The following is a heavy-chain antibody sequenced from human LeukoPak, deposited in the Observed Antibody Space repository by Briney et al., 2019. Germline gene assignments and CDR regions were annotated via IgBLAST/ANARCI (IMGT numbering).Heavy chain of an antibody. D-gene: IGHD4-17*01. CDR1: GYTFTIYY. CDR3: ARAYTVTIPKDAFDS. J-gene: IGHJ3*02. CDR2: INPSGGST. V-gene: IGHV1-46*01. Sequence: ASVTVSCTASGYTFTIYYMHWVRQAPGQGLELMGIINPSGGSTSYDQKFQGRVTITRDMSTSKVYMQLSSLRSADTAVSYCARAYTVTIPKDAFDSLGQGTIVSVSS.